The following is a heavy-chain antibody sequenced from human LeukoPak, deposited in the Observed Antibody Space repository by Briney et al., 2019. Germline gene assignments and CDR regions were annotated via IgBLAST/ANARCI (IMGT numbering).Heavy chain of an antibody. J-gene: IGHJ4*02. Sequence: GGSLRLSCSASGFSFSYYNMNWVRQAPGKGLEGVSYISSTSTSIYYADSVMGRFSISRDKNSLYLQMNSLRADDTAVYYCATYPGYTYEVEAPRPARGYWGQGTLVTVSS. CDR2: ISSTSTSI. CDR1: GFSFSYYN. CDR3: ATYPGYTYEVEAPRPARGY. V-gene: IGHV3-48*01. D-gene: IGHD5-18*01.